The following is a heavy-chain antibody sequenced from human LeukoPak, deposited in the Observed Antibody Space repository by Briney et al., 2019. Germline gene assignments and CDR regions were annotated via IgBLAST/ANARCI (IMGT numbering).Heavy chain of an antibody. Sequence: PSETLSLTCTVSGGSISSSSYYWGWIRQPPGKGLEWIGSIYYSGSTYYNPSLKSRVTISVDTSKNQFSLRLSSVTAADTAVYYCASYDYVWGSYRYTGGAFDIWGQGTMVTVSS. J-gene: IGHJ3*02. D-gene: IGHD3-16*02. CDR2: IYYSGST. CDR3: ASYDYVWGSYRYTGGAFDI. V-gene: IGHV4-39*07. CDR1: GGSISSSSYY.